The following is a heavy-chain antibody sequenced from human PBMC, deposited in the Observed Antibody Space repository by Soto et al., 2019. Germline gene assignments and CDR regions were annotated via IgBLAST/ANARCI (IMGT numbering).Heavy chain of an antibody. J-gene: IGHJ4*02. CDR1: GGTFSSYA. Sequence: QVQLVQSGAEVKKPGSSVKVSCKASGGTFSSYAISWVRQSPGQGLEWMGGIIPIFGTANYAQKFQARVTIVADESTSTAYMELSSLRSEDTAVYCCARPAGGQGYSGYFYWGQGTLVTVSS. CDR2: IIPIFGTA. D-gene: IGHD5-12*01. CDR3: ARPAGGQGYSGYFY. V-gene: IGHV1-69*19.